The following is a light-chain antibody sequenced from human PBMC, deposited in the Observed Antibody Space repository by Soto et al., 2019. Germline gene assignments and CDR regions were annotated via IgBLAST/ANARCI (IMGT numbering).Light chain of an antibody. CDR1: QDISNY. Sequence: DIQMTQSPSSLSASVGDRVTITCQASQDISNYLNWYQQKPGKAPKLLIYDASNLETGVPSRFIGSGSGTDFTFSISSLQPEDIATYYCQQYDNLRVLTLGGGTKVEIK. J-gene: IGKJ4*01. V-gene: IGKV1-33*01. CDR3: QQYDNLRVLT. CDR2: DAS.